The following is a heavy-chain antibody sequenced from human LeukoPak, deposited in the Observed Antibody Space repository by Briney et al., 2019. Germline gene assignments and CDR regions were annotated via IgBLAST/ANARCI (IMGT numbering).Heavy chain of an antibody. V-gene: IGHV4-39*07. Sequence: SETLSLTCTVSGGSISSGDYYWSWIRQPPGKGLEWIGEINHSGSTNYNPSLKSRVTISVDTSKNQFSLKLSSVTAADTAVYYCARRTTEDYDSSGTNDYWGQGTLVTVSS. D-gene: IGHD3-22*01. CDR3: ARRTTEDYDSSGTNDY. CDR1: GGSISSGDYY. J-gene: IGHJ4*02. CDR2: INHSGST.